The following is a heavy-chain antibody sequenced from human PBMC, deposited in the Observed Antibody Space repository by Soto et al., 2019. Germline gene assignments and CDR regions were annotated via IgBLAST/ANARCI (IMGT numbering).Heavy chain of an antibody. Sequence: QVQLVQSGAEVKKPGASVKVSCKASGYTFSTYYMHWVRQAPGQGYEWMGIINPSGGSTTYAQKFQGRXXVXRXXSSTTVYMGLRSLKSEDTAVYYCARYDYNGYYFDYWGQGTLVTVSS. CDR1: GYTFSTYY. CDR2: INPSGGST. D-gene: IGHD4-4*01. J-gene: IGHJ4*02. CDR3: ARYDYNGYYFDY. V-gene: IGHV1-46*01.